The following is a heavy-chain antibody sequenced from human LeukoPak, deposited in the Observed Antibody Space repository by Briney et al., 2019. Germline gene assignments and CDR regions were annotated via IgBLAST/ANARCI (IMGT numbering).Heavy chain of an antibody. CDR1: GFIFSSYG. CDR3: AKVIWGSESCYPIPDS. V-gene: IGHV3-30*18. Sequence: PGGSLRLSCAASGFIFSSYGMHWVRQAPGKGLEWVAVTSYDGSNNYYADSVRGRFTMSRDNSKNTLYLQMNSLRAEDTAVYYCAKVIWGSESCYPIPDSWGQGTLVTVSS. J-gene: IGHJ4*02. CDR2: TSYDGSNN. D-gene: IGHD3-10*01.